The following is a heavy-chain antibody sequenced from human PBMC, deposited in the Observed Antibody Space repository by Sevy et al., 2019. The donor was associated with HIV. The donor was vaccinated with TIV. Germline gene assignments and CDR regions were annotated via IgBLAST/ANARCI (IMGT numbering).Heavy chain of an antibody. D-gene: IGHD4-17*01. CDR2: IYYSGAT. Sequence: SETLSLTCSVSGGSVSNPNYYWGWIRQPPGKGLEWIGSIYYSGATSYNPSLESRVTTSVDTSNNRFSLILTSVTAAGNAVYYCARSQHFSGDYADYAFDVWGQGTMVTVSS. CDR1: GGSVSNPNYY. V-gene: IGHV4-39*01. CDR3: ARSQHFSGDYADYAFDV. J-gene: IGHJ3*01.